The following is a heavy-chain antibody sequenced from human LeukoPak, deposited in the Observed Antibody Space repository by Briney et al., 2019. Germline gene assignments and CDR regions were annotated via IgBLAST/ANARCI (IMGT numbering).Heavy chain of an antibody. V-gene: IGHV3-7*01. CDR1: GFIFTNYF. D-gene: IGHD5-12*01. CDR2: IKQDGSEE. CDR3: AGDTGWLIGN. J-gene: IGHJ4*02. Sequence: PGGSLRLSCAASGFIFTNYFMSWVRQAPGKGLEWVAIIKQDGSEEYYVDSVRGRFTISRDNARNSLFLQMNSLRVEDTGVYYCAGDTGWLIGNWGQRTLVTVSS.